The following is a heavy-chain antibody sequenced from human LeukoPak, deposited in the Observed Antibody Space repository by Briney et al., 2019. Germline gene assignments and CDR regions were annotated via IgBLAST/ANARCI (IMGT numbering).Heavy chain of an antibody. J-gene: IGHJ4*02. V-gene: IGHV3-48*04. CDR2: ISSSSSTI. CDR1: GFTFSSYS. Sequence: GGSLRLSCAASGFTFSSYSMNWVRQAPGKGLEWVSYISSSSSTIYYADSVKGRFTISRDNAKNSLYLQMNSLRAEDTAVYYCGRFGDEAAVDYWGQGTLVTVSS. CDR3: GRFGDEAAVDY. D-gene: IGHD3-10*01.